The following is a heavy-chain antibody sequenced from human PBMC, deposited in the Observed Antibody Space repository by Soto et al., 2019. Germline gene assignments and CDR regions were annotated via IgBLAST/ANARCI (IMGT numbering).Heavy chain of an antibody. D-gene: IGHD6-13*01. Sequence: EVQLVESGGGLVQPGGSLRLSCAASGFTFSSHWMHWVRQAPGKGLVWVSRINEDGSTTSYADSVKGRFTISRDNAKNTLYLQMNTLRAEDTAVYYCASGLAAAGNRMDVWGQGTTVTVSS. CDR1: GFTFSSHW. J-gene: IGHJ6*02. CDR3: ASGLAAAGNRMDV. V-gene: IGHV3-74*01. CDR2: INEDGSTT.